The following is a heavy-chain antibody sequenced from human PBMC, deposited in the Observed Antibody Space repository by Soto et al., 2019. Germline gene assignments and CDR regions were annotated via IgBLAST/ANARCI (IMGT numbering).Heavy chain of an antibody. CDR1: GYSVSSSDYY. D-gene: IGHD2-15*01. Sequence: PSETLSLTCXVSGYSVSSSDYYWAWIRQPPGKGLEWIGSMFYSGLTYYNPSLKSRVTLSVDTSKNQFSVRLNSVTAADTAVYYCAPLSVSLSGPYGIHVWGQGTTVTVSS. CDR2: MFYSGLT. J-gene: IGHJ6*02. V-gene: IGHV4-39*01. CDR3: APLSVSLSGPYGIHV.